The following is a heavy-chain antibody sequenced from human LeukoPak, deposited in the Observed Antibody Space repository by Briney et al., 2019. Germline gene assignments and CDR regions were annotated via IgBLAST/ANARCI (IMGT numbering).Heavy chain of an antibody. CDR1: GGTFTSSA. CDR2: NIPIFGTA. CDR3: ARGPLEWLRSNWFDP. V-gene: IGHV1-69*13. J-gene: IGHJ5*02. D-gene: IGHD5-12*01. Sequence: GASVKVSCKASGGTFTSSAISWVRQAPGQGLEWMGGNIPIFGTANYAQKFQGRVTITADESTSTAYMELSSLRSEDTAVYYCARGPLEWLRSNWFDPWGQGTLVTVSS.